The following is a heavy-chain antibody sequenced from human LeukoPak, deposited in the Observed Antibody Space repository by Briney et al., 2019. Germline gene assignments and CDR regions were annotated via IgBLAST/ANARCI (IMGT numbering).Heavy chain of an antibody. D-gene: IGHD6-13*01. CDR3: AKWAAAGFNYYYGMDV. V-gene: IGHV3-33*06. J-gene: IGHJ6*02. CDR2: IWYDGSNK. CDR1: GFTFSLYG. Sequence: GGSLRLSCAASGFTFSLYGVHWVRQAPGKGLEWVAVIWYDGSNKYYADSVKGRFTISRDNSKNTLYLQMNSLRAEDTAVYYCAKWAAAGFNYYYGMDVWGQGTTVTVSS.